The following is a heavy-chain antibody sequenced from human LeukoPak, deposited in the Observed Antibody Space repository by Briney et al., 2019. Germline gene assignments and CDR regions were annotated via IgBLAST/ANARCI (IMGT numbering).Heavy chain of an antibody. CDR3: ARQTGRFGDYLDY. Sequence: KSSETLSLTCTVSGGSISSSIYYWGWIRQPPGKGLEWIGNLYYSGTTYYNPSLKSRVTISVDTSKNQFSLKLSSVTAADTAVYYCARQTGRFGDYLDYWGQGTLVIVSS. V-gene: IGHV4-39*01. CDR2: LYYSGTT. CDR1: GGSISSSIYY. J-gene: IGHJ4*02. D-gene: IGHD3-10*01.